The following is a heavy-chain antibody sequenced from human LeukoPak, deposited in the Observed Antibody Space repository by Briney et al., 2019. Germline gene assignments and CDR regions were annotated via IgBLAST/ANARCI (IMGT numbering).Heavy chain of an antibody. CDR1: GFTFSSYS. J-gene: IGHJ4*02. Sequence: RSGGSLRLSCAASGFTFSSYSMNWVRQAPGKGLEWVSSISSSSSYIYYADSVKGRFTISRDNARNSLYLQMNSLRAEDTAVYYCASDTPIDYWGQGTLVTVSS. V-gene: IGHV3-21*01. CDR2: ISSSSSYI. CDR3: ASDTPIDY.